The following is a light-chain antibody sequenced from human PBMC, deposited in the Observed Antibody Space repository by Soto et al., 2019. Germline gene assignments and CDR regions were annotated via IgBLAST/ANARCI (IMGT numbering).Light chain of an antibody. CDR2: GAS. J-gene: IGKJ3*01. CDR1: QSVSTK. Sequence: EIVMTQSPATLSVSPGERVTLSCRASQSVSTKLAWYQQKPGQAPRLLIYGASSRATGIPDRFSGSGSGTDFTLTISRLEPEDFAVYYCQQYGSSPFTFCPGTKVDIK. CDR3: QQYGSSPFT. V-gene: IGKV3-20*01.